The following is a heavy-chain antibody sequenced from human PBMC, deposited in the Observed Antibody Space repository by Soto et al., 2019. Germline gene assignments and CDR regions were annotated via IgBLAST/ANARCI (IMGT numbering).Heavy chain of an antibody. D-gene: IGHD3-9*01. V-gene: IGHV1-69*01. CDR2: IIPIFGTA. CDR3: ARGGLRYFDWLFNYGMDV. CDR1: GGTFSSYA. J-gene: IGHJ6*02. Sequence: QVQLVQSGAEVKKPGSSVKVSCKASGGTFSSYAISWVRQAPGQGLEWMGGIIPIFGTANYAQKFQGRVTITADEPTSTAYMELSSLRSEDTAVYYCARGGLRYFDWLFNYGMDVWGQGTTVTVSS.